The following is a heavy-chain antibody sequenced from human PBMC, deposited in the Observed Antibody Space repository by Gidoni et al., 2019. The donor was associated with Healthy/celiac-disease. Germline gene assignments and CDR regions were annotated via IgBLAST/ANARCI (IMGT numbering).Heavy chain of an antibody. J-gene: IGHJ6*02. V-gene: IGHV3-66*01. Sequence: EVQLVESGGGLVQPGGSLRLSCAASGFTVSSNYMSWVRQAPGKGLEWVSVIYSGGSTYYADSVKGRFTISRDNSKTTLYLQMNSLRAEDTAVYYCARDGGYYDFWSGYTAVYYYYYGMDVWGQGTTVTVSS. CDR3: ARDGGYYDFWSGYTAVYYYYYGMDV. CDR2: IYSGGST. CDR1: GFTVSSNY. D-gene: IGHD3-3*01.